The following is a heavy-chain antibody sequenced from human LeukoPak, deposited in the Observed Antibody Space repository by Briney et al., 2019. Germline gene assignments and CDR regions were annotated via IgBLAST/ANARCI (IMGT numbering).Heavy chain of an antibody. Sequence: AGGSLRLSCVVSGLTFSSYSMSWVRQAPGKWLEWVSGISASGGDTWYPDSVKGRFTISRDNSKNTLYLQMNSLRAEDTAIYYCAKDAAGPEYWGQGTLVTVSS. CDR2: ISASGGDT. CDR1: GLTFSSYS. V-gene: IGHV3-23*01. J-gene: IGHJ4*02. D-gene: IGHD6-13*01. CDR3: AKDAAGPEY.